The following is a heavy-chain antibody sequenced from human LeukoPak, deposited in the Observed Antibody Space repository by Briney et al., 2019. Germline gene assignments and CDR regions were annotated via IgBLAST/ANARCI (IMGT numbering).Heavy chain of an antibody. CDR1: GGSISSGTYS. J-gene: IGHJ3*02. D-gene: IGHD2-15*01. V-gene: IGHV4-30-4*07. CDR3: AREGGNCSGGSCYSGAFDI. CDR2: IYNSGST. Sequence: SETLSLTCAVSGGSISSGTYSWTWLRQPPGKGLEWIGYIYNSGSTFNNPSLNSRVTISVDTSKNQFSLKLSSVTAADTAMYYCAREGGNCSGGSCYSGAFDIWGQGTLVTVSS.